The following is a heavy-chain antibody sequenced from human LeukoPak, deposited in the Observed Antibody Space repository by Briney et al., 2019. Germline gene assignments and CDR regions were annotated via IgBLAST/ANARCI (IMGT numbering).Heavy chain of an antibody. CDR1: GFTFSSYA. CDR2: ISGSGGST. J-gene: IGHJ3*02. D-gene: IGHD2-15*01. V-gene: IGHV3-23*01. CDR3: AKETVVVVAATPDAFDI. Sequence: GGSLRLSCAASGFTFSSYAMSWVRQAPGKGLEWVSGISGSGGSTHYADSVKDRFTISRDNSKNTLYLQMNSLRAEDTAAYYCAKETVVVVAATPDAFDIWGQGTVVTVSS.